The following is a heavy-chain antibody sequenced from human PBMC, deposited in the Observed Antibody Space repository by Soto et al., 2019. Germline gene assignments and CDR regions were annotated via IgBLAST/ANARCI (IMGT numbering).Heavy chain of an antibody. CDR3: ARDRLKDRSGYHASEI. CDR1: GFTFSSYS. V-gene: IGHV3-48*01. J-gene: IGHJ3*02. Sequence: EVQLVESGGGLVQPGGSLRLSCAASGFTFSSYSMNWVRQAPGKGLEWVSYISSSSSTRYYADSVKGRFTISRDNARNPQYLQRNSLRAEDTAVEHGARDRLKDRSGYHASEIWGQGTMVTVSS. CDR2: ISSSSSTR. D-gene: IGHD3-3*01.